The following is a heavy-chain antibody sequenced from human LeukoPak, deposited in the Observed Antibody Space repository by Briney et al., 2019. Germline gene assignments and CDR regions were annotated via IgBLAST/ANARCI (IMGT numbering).Heavy chain of an antibody. V-gene: IGHV3-48*04. D-gene: IGHD6-13*01. Sequence: GGSLRLSCAASGFTFSSYSMNWVRQAPGKGLEWVSYINSSSSTIYYADSVKGRFTISRDNAKNSLYLQMNSLRAEDTAVYYCASDYSSSWYTDPGNWFDPWGQGTLVTVSS. CDR2: INSSSSTI. J-gene: IGHJ5*02. CDR1: GFTFSSYS. CDR3: ASDYSSSWYTDPGNWFDP.